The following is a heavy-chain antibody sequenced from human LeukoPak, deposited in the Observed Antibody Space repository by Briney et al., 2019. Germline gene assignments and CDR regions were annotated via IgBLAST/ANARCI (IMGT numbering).Heavy chain of an antibody. CDR3: TTYPNPVLRYFDWLFPNDAFDI. CDR1: GFTFSNAW. V-gene: IGHV3-15*01. J-gene: IGHJ3*02. CDR2: IKSKTDGGTT. Sequence: SGGSLRLSCAASGFTFSNAWMSWVRQAPGKGLEWVGRIKSKTDGGTTDYAAPVKGRFTISRDDSKNTLYLQMNSLKTEDTAVYYCTTYPNPVLRYFDWLFPNDAFDIWGQGTMVTVSS. D-gene: IGHD3-9*01.